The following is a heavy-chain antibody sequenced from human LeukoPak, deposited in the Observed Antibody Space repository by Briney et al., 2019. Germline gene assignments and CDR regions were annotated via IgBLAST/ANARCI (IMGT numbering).Heavy chain of an antibody. Sequence: GGSLRLSCVASGFIFVNYAMSWVRQAPGKGLEGVSPISGSGGSAYYANSVKGRFTVSRDNPKNTFYLQMNSLKAEDTAVYYCARDDDDFWRGYYPFDYWGQGTLVTVSS. CDR1: GFIFVNYA. D-gene: IGHD3-3*01. V-gene: IGHV3-23*01. J-gene: IGHJ4*02. CDR2: ISGSGGSA. CDR3: ARDDDDFWRGYYPFDY.